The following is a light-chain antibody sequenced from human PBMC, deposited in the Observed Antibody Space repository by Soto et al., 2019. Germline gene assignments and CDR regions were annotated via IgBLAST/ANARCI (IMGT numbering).Light chain of an antibody. CDR3: QQYNNWPPYT. V-gene: IGKV3-20*01. CDR1: QSVPRSY. CDR2: GAS. Sequence: EIVLTQSPGTLSLSPGDRATLSCRASQSVPRSYLAWYQQKPGQAPRLLIYGASNRAAGVPDRFSGSGSGTDFTLTISSLQSEDFAVYYCQQYNNWPPYTFGQGTKLEIK. J-gene: IGKJ2*01.